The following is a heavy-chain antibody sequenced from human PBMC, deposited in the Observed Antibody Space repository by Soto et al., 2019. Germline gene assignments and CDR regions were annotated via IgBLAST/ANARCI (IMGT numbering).Heavy chain of an antibody. CDR1: GGSISRSSYY. J-gene: IGHJ5*02. CDR3: SRRAPEGFDP. Sequence: SETRSLTCNVSGGSISRSSYYWGWIRQPPGKGLEWIGSMYYSGSTYYNPSLKSRVTISIDTPKNQLSLKLTSVTAADTAVYYCSRRAPEGFDPWGQGTLVTVSS. CDR2: MYYSGST. V-gene: IGHV4-39*01.